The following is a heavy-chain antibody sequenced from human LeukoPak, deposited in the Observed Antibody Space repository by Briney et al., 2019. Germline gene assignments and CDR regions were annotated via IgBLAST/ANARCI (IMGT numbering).Heavy chain of an antibody. D-gene: IGHD5-12*01. V-gene: IGHV1-2*02. CDR1: GYPFSDYY. Sequence: ASLKVSCKASGYPFSDYYIHWVRQAPGQGLEWIGWINPSSGGTNSAHSFQGRFTLTTDTSLTTAYMGMTGLKTDDTAVYYCARQDKHLVVAALVYWGQGTRVTVSS. CDR3: ARQDKHLVVAALVY. J-gene: IGHJ4*02. CDR2: INPSSGGT.